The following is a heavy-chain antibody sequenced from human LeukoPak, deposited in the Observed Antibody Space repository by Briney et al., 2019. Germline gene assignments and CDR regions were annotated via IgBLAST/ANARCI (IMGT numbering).Heavy chain of an antibody. V-gene: IGHV3-23*01. Sequence: QPGGPLRLSCAASGFTFSSYSMSWVRQAPGKGLEWVSAISGSGGSTYYADSVKGRFTISRDNSKNTLYLQMNSLRAEDTAVYYCAKDPSSIAVGAGVYWGQGTLVTVSS. CDR2: ISGSGGST. CDR1: GFTFSSYS. J-gene: IGHJ4*02. D-gene: IGHD6-19*01. CDR3: AKDPSSIAVGAGVY.